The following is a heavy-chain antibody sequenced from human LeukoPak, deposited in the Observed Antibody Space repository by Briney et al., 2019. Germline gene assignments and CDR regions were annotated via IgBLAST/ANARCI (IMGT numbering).Heavy chain of an antibody. CDR1: GGSISSGGYY. CDR2: IYYSGST. D-gene: IGHD2-2*01. V-gene: IGHV4-31*03. Sequence: SETLSLTCTVSGGSISSGGYYWSWIRQHPGKGLEWIGYIYYSGSTYYNPSLKSRVTISVDTSKNQFSLKLSSVTAADTAAYYCARCPEYCSSTSCGILFDYWGQGTLVTVSS. CDR3: ARCPEYCSSTSCGILFDY. J-gene: IGHJ4*02.